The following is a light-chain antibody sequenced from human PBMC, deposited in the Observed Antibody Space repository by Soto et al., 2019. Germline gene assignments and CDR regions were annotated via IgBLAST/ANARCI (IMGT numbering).Light chain of an antibody. CDR2: DAS. V-gene: IGKV3-11*01. J-gene: IGKJ1*01. CDR1: QSVSTN. CDR3: QQRSNWPPIT. Sequence: EIVMTQSPATLSVSPGASATLSCRASQSVSTNLAWYQQKPGQAPRLLIYDASNRATGIPARFSGSGSGTDFTLTISSLEPEDFAVYYCQQRSNWPPITFGQGTKVDIK.